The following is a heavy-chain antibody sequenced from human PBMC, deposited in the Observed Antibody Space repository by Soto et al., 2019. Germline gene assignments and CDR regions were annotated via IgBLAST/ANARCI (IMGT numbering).Heavy chain of an antibody. CDR2: INPSGGST. Sequence: QVQLVQSGAEVKKPGASVKVSCKASGYTFINYYIHWVRQAPGQGLEWMGMINPSGGSTSYAQKFQGRVTMTSDTSTRTVYMELSSLRSEDTAMYYCARNDKSGLDYWGQGTLVTVSS. V-gene: IGHV1-46*01. CDR1: GYTFINYY. J-gene: IGHJ4*02. D-gene: IGHD1-1*01. CDR3: ARNDKSGLDY.